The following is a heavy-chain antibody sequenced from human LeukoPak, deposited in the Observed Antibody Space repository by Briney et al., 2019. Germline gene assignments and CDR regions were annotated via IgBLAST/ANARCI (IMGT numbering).Heavy chain of an antibody. CDR1: GYTFTSYD. J-gene: IGHJ4*02. D-gene: IGHD5-18*01. Sequence: GASVKVSCKASGYTFTSYDINWVRQATGQGLEWMGWMNPNSGNTGYAQKFQGRVTMTRNTSISTAYMGLSSLRSEDTAVYYCARGKGYSYGLGGEGDYWGQGTLVTVSS. CDR2: MNPNSGNT. CDR3: ARGKGYSYGLGGEGDY. V-gene: IGHV1-8*01.